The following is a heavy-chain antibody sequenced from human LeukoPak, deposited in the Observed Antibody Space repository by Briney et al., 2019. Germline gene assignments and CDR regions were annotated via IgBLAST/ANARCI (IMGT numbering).Heavy chain of an antibody. J-gene: IGHJ4*02. Sequence: PGGSLRLSCAASGFSISGYWMSWVRQAPGKGLEWVANIKQDESEKFYVDFVRGRFTVSRDNAKNSLYLQMNDLRVEDTAVNYCARDGIQLEPGSYLWGQGTLATVSS. D-gene: IGHD1-1*01. CDR2: IKQDESEK. CDR3: ARDGIQLEPGSYL. V-gene: IGHV3-7*01. CDR1: GFSISGYW.